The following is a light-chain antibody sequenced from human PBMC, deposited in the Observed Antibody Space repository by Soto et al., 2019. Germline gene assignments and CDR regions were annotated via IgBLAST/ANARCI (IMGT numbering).Light chain of an antibody. J-gene: IGKJ2*01. CDR3: QQYYSYPNT. CDR1: QGISSY. V-gene: IGKV1-8*01. Sequence: AIRMTQSPSSFSASTGDRVTITCRASQGISSYLAWYQQKPGKAPKLLIYAASTSQSGVPSRFSGSGSRTDFTLTISCLQSEDFATYYCQQYYSYPNTFGQGTKLEIK. CDR2: AAS.